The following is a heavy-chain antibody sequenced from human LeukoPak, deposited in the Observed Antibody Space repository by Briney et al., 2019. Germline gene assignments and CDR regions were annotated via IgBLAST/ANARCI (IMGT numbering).Heavy chain of an antibody. D-gene: IGHD3-16*01. V-gene: IGHV1-69*06. J-gene: IGHJ4*02. Sequence: SVKVSCKASGDTFSNFGPSWVRQAPGQGPEWVGRIIPMFGTTNYAQKLQGRVTITADKSTSTAYMELSSLRSEDTAVYYCARDLLGDSPFDYWGQGTLVTVSS. CDR1: GDTFSNFG. CDR2: IIPMFGTT. CDR3: ARDLLGDSPFDY.